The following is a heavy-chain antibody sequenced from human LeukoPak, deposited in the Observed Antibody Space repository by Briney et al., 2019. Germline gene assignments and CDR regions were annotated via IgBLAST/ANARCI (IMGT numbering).Heavy chain of an antibody. CDR2: IYYSGST. V-gene: IGHV4-59*08. Sequence: SETLSLTCTVSGGSISSYYWSWIRQPPGKGLEWIGYIYYSGSTNYNPSLKSRVTMSVDTSKYQFSLKLSSVTAADTAVYYCARGSLYQGSYYDFWSGPMGGNWFDPWGQGTLVTVSS. D-gene: IGHD3-3*01. J-gene: IGHJ5*02. CDR1: GGSISSYY. CDR3: ARGSLYQGSYYDFWSGPMGGNWFDP.